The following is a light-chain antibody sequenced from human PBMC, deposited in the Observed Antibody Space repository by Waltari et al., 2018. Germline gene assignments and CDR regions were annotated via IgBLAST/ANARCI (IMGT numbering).Light chain of an antibody. CDR2: QDA. J-gene: IGLJ3*02. CDR1: TLGNKY. CDR3: QALGRSAWV. Sequence: SYELTQPPSVSVSPGQTASITCSGDTLGNKYDSWYQQKPGQSPRLVIYQDAKRPSGIPARFSGAKSGNAATLTISGTQAMDEADYYCQALGRSAWVFGGGTKLTVL. V-gene: IGLV3-1*01.